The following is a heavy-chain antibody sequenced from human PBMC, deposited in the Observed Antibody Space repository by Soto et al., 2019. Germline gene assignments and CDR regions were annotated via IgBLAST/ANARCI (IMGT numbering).Heavy chain of an antibody. D-gene: IGHD6-19*01. J-gene: IGHJ6*02. Sequence: QVQLVQSGAEVKKPGSSVKVSCKASGGTFSSYAISWVRQAPGQGLECMGGIIPIFGTANYAQKFQGRVTITADESTSTAYMELGSLRSEDTAVYYCARDQIAVAGSFYYYYGMDVWGQGTTVTVSS. CDR1: GGTFSSYA. CDR2: IIPIFGTA. V-gene: IGHV1-69*01. CDR3: ARDQIAVAGSFYYYYGMDV.